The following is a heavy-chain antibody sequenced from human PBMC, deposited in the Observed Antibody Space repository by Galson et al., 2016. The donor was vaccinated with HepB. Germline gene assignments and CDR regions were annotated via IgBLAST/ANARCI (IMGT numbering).Heavy chain of an antibody. CDR1: GFTVRSNY. V-gene: IGHV3-53*01. CDR2: IYSGGYT. J-gene: IGHJ6*03. Sequence: SLRLSCAASGFTVRSNYMTWVRQAPGQGLEWVSVIYSGGYTYYADSVKGRFTISRDDSKNTVYLQMNSLRAEDTAVYYCARGSGSGSSRFRFYFYMDMRGKGTTVTVSS. D-gene: IGHD3-10*01. CDR3: ARGSGSGSSRFRFYFYMDM.